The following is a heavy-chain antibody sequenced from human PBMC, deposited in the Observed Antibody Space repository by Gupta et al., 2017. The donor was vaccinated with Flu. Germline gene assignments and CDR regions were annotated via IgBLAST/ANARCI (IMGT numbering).Heavy chain of an antibody. D-gene: IGHD6-6*01. J-gene: IGHJ4*02. V-gene: IGHV3-15*01. CDR3: TTDWGYSSSFDY. Sequence: QAPGKGLEWVGRIKSKTDGGTTDYAAPVKGRFTISRDDSKNTLYLQMNSLKTEDTAVYYCTTDWGYSSSFDYWGQGTLVTVSS. CDR2: IKSKTDGGTT.